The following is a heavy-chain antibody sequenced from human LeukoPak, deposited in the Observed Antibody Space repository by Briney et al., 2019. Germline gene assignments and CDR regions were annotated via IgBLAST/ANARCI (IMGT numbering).Heavy chain of an antibody. D-gene: IGHD2-15*01. Sequence: PWGSLTLTFAATGFTFITYARHWVRQAPGKGLEYVSGISTNGGSTYYANSVKGRFTISRDNSKNTLYLQMGSLRAEDMAVYYCARDGWQLIRWSQYWGQRTLVTVSS. CDR3: ARDGWQLIRWSQY. V-gene: IGHV3-64*01. CDR1: GFTFITYA. J-gene: IGHJ4*02. CDR2: ISTNGGST.